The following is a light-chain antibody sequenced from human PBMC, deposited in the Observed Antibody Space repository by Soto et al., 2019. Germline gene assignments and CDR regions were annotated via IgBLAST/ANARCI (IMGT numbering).Light chain of an antibody. CDR1: QSVSSD. V-gene: IGKV3-15*01. CDR3: HQYNNWPPYT. Sequence: EIVMTQSPDTLSVSPGERVTLSCRASQSVSSDLAWYQQKPGQAPRLLIYGASTRATDIAARFSGSGSGTECTLTISSLQSEDFAVYYCHQYNNWPPYTFGQGTKLEIK. CDR2: GAS. J-gene: IGKJ2*01.